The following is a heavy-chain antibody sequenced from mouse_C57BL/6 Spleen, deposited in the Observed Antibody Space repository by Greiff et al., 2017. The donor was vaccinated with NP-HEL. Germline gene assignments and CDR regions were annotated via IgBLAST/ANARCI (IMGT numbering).Heavy chain of an antibody. D-gene: IGHD1-1*01. CDR2: INPSTGGT. CDR3: ARGDLRGWFAY. V-gene: IGHV1-42*01. CDR1: GYSFTGYY. Sequence: VQLKESGPELVKPGASVKISCKASGYSFTGYYMNWVKQSPEKSLEWIGEINPSTGGTTYNQKFKAKATLTVDKSSSTAYMQLKSLTSEDSAVYDCARGDLRGWFAYWGQGTLVTVSA. J-gene: IGHJ3*01.